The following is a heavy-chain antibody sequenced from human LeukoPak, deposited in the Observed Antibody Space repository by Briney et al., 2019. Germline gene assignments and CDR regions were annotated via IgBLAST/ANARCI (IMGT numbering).Heavy chain of an antibody. CDR2: ISGSGGST. CDR3: ARDPETYSSSWYVGRPYYYFDY. Sequence: LPGGSLRLSCAASGFTFSSYAMSWVRQAPGKGLEWVSTISGSGGSTDYAESVKGRFTISRDNSKNTLYLQMNSLRAEDTAVYYCARDPETYSSSWYVGRPYYYFDYWGQGTLVTVSS. D-gene: IGHD6-13*01. J-gene: IGHJ4*02. V-gene: IGHV3-23*01. CDR1: GFTFSSYA.